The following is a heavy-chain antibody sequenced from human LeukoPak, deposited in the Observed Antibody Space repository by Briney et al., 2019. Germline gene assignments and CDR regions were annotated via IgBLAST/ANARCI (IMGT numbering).Heavy chain of an antibody. D-gene: IGHD4-17*01. CDR1: GFTFSSYA. Sequence: PGGSLRLSCAASGFTFSSYAMTWVRQAPGKGLEWVSAISGSGGSTYYADSVKGRFTISRDNSKNTLYLQMNSLRAEDTAVYYCAKIPVSTVTLFFDYWGQGTLVTVSS. J-gene: IGHJ4*02. V-gene: IGHV3-23*01. CDR3: AKIPVSTVTLFFDY. CDR2: ISGSGGST.